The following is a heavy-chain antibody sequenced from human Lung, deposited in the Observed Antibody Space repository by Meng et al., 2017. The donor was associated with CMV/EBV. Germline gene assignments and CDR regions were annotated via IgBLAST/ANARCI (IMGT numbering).Heavy chain of an antibody. V-gene: IGHV2-70D*14. J-gene: IGHJ5*02. CDR2: IDWDDDK. D-gene: IGHD6-13*01. CDR1: GFSLSTSGMR. CDR3: ARDAAGYSIFDP. Sequence: SGPXLVXPTQTLTLTCTFSGFSLSTSGMRVSWIRQPPGKALEWLARIDWDDDKFYSTSLKTRLTISKDTSKNQVVLTMTNMDPVDTATYYCARDAAGYSIFDPWXQRTLVTVSS.